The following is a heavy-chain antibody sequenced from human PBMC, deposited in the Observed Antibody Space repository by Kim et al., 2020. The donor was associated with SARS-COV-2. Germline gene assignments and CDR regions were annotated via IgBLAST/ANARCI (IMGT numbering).Heavy chain of an antibody. Sequence: GGSLRLSCAASGLTISSHYMTWVRQAPGKGLEWVSVIYSGGETYYADYVKGRFTISRDISKDTVSLQMSRLRTDDTAVYYCAAYRGHYYRHLDYWGQGTLVTVSS. CDR2: IYSGGET. V-gene: IGHV3-53*01. D-gene: IGHD1-26*01. CDR1: GLTISSHY. J-gene: IGHJ4*02. CDR3: AAYRGHYYRHLDY.